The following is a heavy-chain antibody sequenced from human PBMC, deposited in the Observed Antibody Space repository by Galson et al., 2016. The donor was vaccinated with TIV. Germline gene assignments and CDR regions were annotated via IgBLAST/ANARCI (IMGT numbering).Heavy chain of an antibody. D-gene: IGHD6-19*01. J-gene: IGHJ4*02. Sequence: SLRLSCAASGFTFSAYAVNWVRQAPGKGLEWVSGIGGIGTSPYYAGSVKGRFTISRDNSRNTLYLQMNSLRAEDTALYYCAKDAQWLPAAYFDDWGQGILVTVSS. CDR2: IGGIGTSP. CDR1: GFTFSAYA. CDR3: AKDAQWLPAAYFDD. V-gene: IGHV3-23*01.